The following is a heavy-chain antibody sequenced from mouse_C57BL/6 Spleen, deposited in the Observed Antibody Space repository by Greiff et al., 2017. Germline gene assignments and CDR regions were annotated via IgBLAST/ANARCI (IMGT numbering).Heavy chain of an antibody. Sequence: QVQLKESGAELAKPGASVKMSCKASGYTFTSYWITWVKQRPGQGLEWIGDIYPGSGSTNYNEKFKSKATLTVDTSSSTAYMQLSSLTSEDSAVYYCARTGAYCFDYWGQGTTLTVSS. CDR3: ARTGAYCFDY. CDR2: IYPGSGST. CDR1: GYTFTSYW. D-gene: IGHD4-1*01. J-gene: IGHJ2*01. V-gene: IGHV1-55*01.